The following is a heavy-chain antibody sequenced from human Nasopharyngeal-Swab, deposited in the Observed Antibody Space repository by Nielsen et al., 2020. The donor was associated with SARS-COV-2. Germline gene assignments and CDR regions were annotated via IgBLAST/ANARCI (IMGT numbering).Heavy chain of an antibody. D-gene: IGHD1-26*01. CDR2: ISYDGSNK. V-gene: IGHV3-30*18. Sequence: GGSLRLSCAASGFTSSSYGMHWVRQAPGKGLEWVAVISYDGSNKYYADSVKGRFTISRDNSKNTLYLQMNSLRAEDTAVYYCAKPHGGATYSPFFNYWGQGTLVTVSS. J-gene: IGHJ4*02. CDR1: GFTSSSYG. CDR3: AKPHGGATYSPFFNY.